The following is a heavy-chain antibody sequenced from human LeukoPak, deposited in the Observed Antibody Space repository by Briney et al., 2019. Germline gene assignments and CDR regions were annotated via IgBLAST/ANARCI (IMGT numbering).Heavy chain of an antibody. CDR1: GFTFRSYA. D-gene: IGHD3-10*01. Sequence: GGSLRLSCAASGFTFRSYAMSWVRQASGKGLEWVSIISGSGTNTYYADSVKGRFTISRDNSQNTLYLQMNSLRAEDTAVYYCAKDPLPVIATSYFDSWGQGTLVTVSS. CDR2: ISGSGTNT. V-gene: IGHV3-23*01. CDR3: AKDPLPVIATSYFDS. J-gene: IGHJ4*02.